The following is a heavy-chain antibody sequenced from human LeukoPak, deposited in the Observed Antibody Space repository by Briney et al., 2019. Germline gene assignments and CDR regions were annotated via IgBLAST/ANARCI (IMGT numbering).Heavy chain of an antibody. Sequence: GGSLRLSCAGSGFTLSNSWIHWVRQAPGKGLVWVSRINSDGTSTIYADPVKGRFTISRDSAKNTLYLQMNNLRAEDTAVYYCAREYGGNRRASDIWGQGTMVTVSS. CDR3: AREYGGNRRASDI. D-gene: IGHD4-23*01. J-gene: IGHJ3*02. CDR1: GFTLSNSW. V-gene: IGHV3-74*01. CDR2: INSDGTST.